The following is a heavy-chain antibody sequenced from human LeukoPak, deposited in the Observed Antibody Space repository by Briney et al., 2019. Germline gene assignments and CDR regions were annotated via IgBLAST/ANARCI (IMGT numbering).Heavy chain of an antibody. V-gene: IGHV3-74*01. CDR1: GFTFNTYW. Sequence: GGSLRPSCAASGFTFNTYWMHWVRQAPGKGLVWVSRINNDGSDTIYADSVKGRFTISRDNAKDTLYLQMISLRVEDTAVYYCARSSYPYYFDYWGQGTLVTVSS. CDR2: INNDGSDT. CDR3: ARSSYPYYFDY. J-gene: IGHJ4*02.